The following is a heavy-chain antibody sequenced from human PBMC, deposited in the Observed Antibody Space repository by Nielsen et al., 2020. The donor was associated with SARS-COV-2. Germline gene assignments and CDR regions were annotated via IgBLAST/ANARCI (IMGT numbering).Heavy chain of an antibody. V-gene: IGHV5-51*01. CDR1: GYSFTSYW. D-gene: IGHD6-6*01. CDR3: ARQGDSSSETAAFDI. J-gene: IGHJ3*02. CDR2: IYPGDSDT. Sequence: KVSCKGSGYSFTSYWIGWVRQMPGKGLEWMGIIYPGDSDTRYSPSFQGQVTISADKSISTAYLQWSSLKASDTAMYYCARQGDSSSETAAFDIWGQGTMVIVSS.